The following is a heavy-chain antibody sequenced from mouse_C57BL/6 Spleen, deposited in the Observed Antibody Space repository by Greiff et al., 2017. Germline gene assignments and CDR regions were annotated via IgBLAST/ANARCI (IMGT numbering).Heavy chain of an antibody. D-gene: IGHD2-12*01. CDR3: ERWREYDDYAMDY. CDR2: FDPESGDT. Sequence: VQLQQSGAELVRPGASVKLSCTASGFNIKDDYMHWVKQRPEQGLEWIGWFDPESGDTEYASKFQGKATITADTSSNTAYMELRSVTSEDSAVYFCERWREYDDYAMDYWGQGTSVTVSA. V-gene: IGHV14-4*01. J-gene: IGHJ4*01. CDR1: GFNIKDDY.